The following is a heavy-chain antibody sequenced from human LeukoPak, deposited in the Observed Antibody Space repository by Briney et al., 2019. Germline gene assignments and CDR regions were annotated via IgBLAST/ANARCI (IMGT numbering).Heavy chain of an antibody. V-gene: IGHV3-11*01. CDR2: ISSTGITT. D-gene: IGHD6-19*01. J-gene: IGHJ6*03. Sequence: GGSLRLSCAASGFTFSDYYMSWIRQAPGKGLEWVSYISSTGITTYYADSVKGRFTISRDNAKNSLYLQMNSLRAEDTAVYYCARAGSGWYHYYYYMDVWAKGTTVTISS. CDR1: GFTFSDYY. CDR3: ARAGSGWYHYYYYMDV.